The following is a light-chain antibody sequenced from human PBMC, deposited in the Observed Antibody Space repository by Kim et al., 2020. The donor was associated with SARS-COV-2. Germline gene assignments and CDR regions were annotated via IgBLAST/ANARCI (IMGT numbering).Light chain of an antibody. CDR3: CSYAGNYMVV. CDR1: NNDVGGYKF. Sequence: QSALTQPRSVSGSPGQSVTIACTGTNNDVGGYKFVSWYQQHPGKVPKLMIYEVSERPSGVPDRFSGYKSDNTASLTISGLQAEDEADYYCCSYAGNYMVVFGGGTK. J-gene: IGLJ2*01. V-gene: IGLV2-11*01. CDR2: EVS.